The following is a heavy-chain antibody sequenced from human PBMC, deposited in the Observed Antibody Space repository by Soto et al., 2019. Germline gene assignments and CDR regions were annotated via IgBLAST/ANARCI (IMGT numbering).Heavy chain of an antibody. CDR3: ARLSDY. CDR2: ISYDGSNK. Sequence: QVQLVESGGGVVQPGRSLRLSCAASGFTFSSYAMPWVRQAPGKGLEWVAAISYDGSNKYYADSVKGRFTISRDNSKNTLYLQMNSLRAEDTAVYYCARLSDYWGQGTLVTVSS. CDR1: GFTFSSYA. J-gene: IGHJ4*02. V-gene: IGHV3-30-3*01.